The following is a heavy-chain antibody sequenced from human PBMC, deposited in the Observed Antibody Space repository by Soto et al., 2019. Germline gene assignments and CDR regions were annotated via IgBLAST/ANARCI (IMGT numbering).Heavy chain of an antibody. V-gene: IGHV3-23*01. D-gene: IGHD3-10*01. CDR1: GFTFSDFA. Sequence: VGSLRLSCLASGFTFSDFAMTWVRHVPGRGLEWVASLDGAGGSTYYAESVRGRFSISRDNSQNTLFLQMKRLTVDDTAIYYCAAPRDEYGSGVSWFTYGMDIWGQGTTVT. J-gene: IGHJ6*02. CDR3: AAPRDEYGSGVSWFTYGMDI. CDR2: LDGAGGST.